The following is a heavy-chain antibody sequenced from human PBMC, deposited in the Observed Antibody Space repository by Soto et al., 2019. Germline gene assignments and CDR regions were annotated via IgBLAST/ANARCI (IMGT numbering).Heavy chain of an antibody. V-gene: IGHV1-18*01. CDR3: ARRNNAFHI. D-gene: IGHD4-4*01. J-gene: IGHJ3*02. CDR2: ISVDSGNT. Sequence: QGQLVQSGAEVKKPGASVKVSCKASGYMFSSYALSWVRQAPGQGLEWLGWISVDSGNTKYVQSLHDSVSMTTDTSTSTAYMELTRLRSDDTALYYCARRNNAFHIWGQGTMVTVSS. CDR1: GYMFSSYA.